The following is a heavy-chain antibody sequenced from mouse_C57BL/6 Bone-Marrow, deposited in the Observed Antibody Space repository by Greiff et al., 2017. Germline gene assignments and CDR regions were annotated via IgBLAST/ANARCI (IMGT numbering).Heavy chain of an antibody. D-gene: IGHD2-3*01. CDR2: IYPGDGDT. Sequence: QVQLQEPGPELVKPGASVKISCKASGYAFSSSWMHWVKQRPGQGLEWIGRIYPGDGDTNYNGKFKGKATLTADKSSSTAYMQLSSLASDDSAVSVCERAMGYYWGQGTTLTVSS. V-gene: IGHV1-82*01. CDR1: GYAFSSSW. CDR3: ERAMGYY. J-gene: IGHJ2*01.